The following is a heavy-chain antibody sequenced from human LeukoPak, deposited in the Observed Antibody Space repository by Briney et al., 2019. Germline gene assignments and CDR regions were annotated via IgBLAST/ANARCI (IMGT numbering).Heavy chain of an antibody. V-gene: IGHV3-15*01. CDR3: TTGAILTGYYYFDY. Sequence: GGSLRLPCAASGFTFSNAWMSWVRQAPGKGLKWVGRIKSKTDGGTTDYAAPVKGRFTISRDDSKNTLYLQMNSLKTEDTAVYYCTTGAILTGYYYFDYWGQGTLVTVSS. CDR2: IKSKTDGGTT. D-gene: IGHD3-9*01. J-gene: IGHJ4*02. CDR1: GFTFSNAW.